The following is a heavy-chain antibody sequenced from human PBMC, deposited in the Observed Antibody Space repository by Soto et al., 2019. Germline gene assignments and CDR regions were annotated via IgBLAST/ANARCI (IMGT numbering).Heavy chain of an antibody. D-gene: IGHD3-10*01. CDR2: INSDGTTT. V-gene: IGHV3-11*01. CDR1: GFNFNDYY. J-gene: IGHJ5*02. Sequence: VQLVQSGGGLVKPGGSLRLSCEASGFNFNDYYMSWIRQAPGKGLEWVSDINSDGTTTHYADSVKGRFTISRDNAKNSLYLQMVSLRVVDTAVYYCSRDAWGGPSGQGTLVTVSS. CDR3: SRDAWGGP.